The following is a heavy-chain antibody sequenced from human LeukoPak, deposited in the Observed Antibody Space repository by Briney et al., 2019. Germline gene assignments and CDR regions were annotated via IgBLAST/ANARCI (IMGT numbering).Heavy chain of an antibody. D-gene: IGHD3-10*01. V-gene: IGHV4-39*07. CDR1: GDSISSSKKY. Sequence: SETLSLTCTVSGDSISSSKKYWGWVRQPPGKGLEWIGSIYYSGNTYYNPSLKSRVTISMDMSRKQVSLKLNSVTAADTAVYFCARHDYKRPFDSWGQGTLVTVSS. CDR3: ARHDYKRPFDS. CDR2: IYYSGNT. J-gene: IGHJ4*02.